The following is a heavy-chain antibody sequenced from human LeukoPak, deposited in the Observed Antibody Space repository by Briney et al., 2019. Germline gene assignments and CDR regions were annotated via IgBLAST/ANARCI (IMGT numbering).Heavy chain of an antibody. J-gene: IGHJ4*02. V-gene: IGHV3-21*01. CDR1: GFTFSSYS. CDR3: ARSDILTGYYASFDY. D-gene: IGHD3-9*01. CDR2: ISSSSYI. Sequence: GGSLRLSCAASGFTFSSYSMNWVRQAPGKGLEWVSSISSSSYIYYADSVKGRFTISRDNAKNSLYLQMNSLRAEDTAVYYCARSDILTGYYASFDYWGQGTLVTVSS.